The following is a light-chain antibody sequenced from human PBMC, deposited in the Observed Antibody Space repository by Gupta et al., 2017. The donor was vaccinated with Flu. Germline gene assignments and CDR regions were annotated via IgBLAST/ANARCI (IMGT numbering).Light chain of an antibody. Sequence: QSALTQPRPLSGSPGQSVTISCTGTSSDVGAYNYVSWYQQHPGKAPKLMIYDVTKRPSGVPDRFSGSKSGITASLTISGLQAEDEADYYCCSYAGSYTVVFGGGTKLTVL. CDR2: DVT. J-gene: IGLJ2*01. V-gene: IGLV2-11*01. CDR3: CSYAGSYTVV. CDR1: SSDVGAYNY.